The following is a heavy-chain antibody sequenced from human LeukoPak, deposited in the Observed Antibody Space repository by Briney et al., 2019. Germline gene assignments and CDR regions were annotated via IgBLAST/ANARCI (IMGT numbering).Heavy chain of an antibody. CDR2: INPNSGDT. D-gene: IGHD6-19*01. J-gene: IGHJ4*02. CDR3: VRDRHTVAVAATLDY. CDR1: GYTFTGNY. V-gene: IGHV1-2*02. Sequence: GASVKVSCKSSGYTFTGNYMRWVRQAPGQGLEWMGWINPNSGDTKYAQNFQGRVTMTRDTSITTTYMELSSLRSDDTAVYYCVRDRHTVAVAATLDYWGQGTLAIASS.